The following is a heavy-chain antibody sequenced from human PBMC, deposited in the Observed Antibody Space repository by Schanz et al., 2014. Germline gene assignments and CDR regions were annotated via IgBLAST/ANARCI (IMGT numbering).Heavy chain of an antibody. Sequence: LAESGGGVVQPGRSLRLSCAASGFTFSSYGMHWVRQVPGKGLEWVAVVCYDGSKKYYADSVKGRFTTSRDNSKNTMYLQMSSLRAEDTAVYYCVKDLQRELLRDDHYYGMDVWGQGTTVTVSS. CDR3: VKDLQRELLRDDHYYGMDV. D-gene: IGHD1-26*01. CDR1: GFTFSSYG. V-gene: IGHV3-33*06. J-gene: IGHJ6*02. CDR2: VCYDGSKK.